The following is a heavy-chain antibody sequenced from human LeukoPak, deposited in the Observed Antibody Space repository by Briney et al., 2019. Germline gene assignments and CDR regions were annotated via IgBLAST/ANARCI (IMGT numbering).Heavy chain of an antibody. J-gene: IGHJ4*02. CDR3: ARAMGLQRQLAFDY. CDR2: INSNGDEI. CDR1: GFTFSTYA. D-gene: IGHD6-13*01. Sequence: PGGSLRLSCAASGFTFSTYAMAWVRQAPGKGLEWVSGINSNGDEIYYADSVRGRFTISRDNSNNALYLQMDSLRAEDTAVYYCARAMGLQRQLAFDYWGQGTQVTVSS. V-gene: IGHV3-23*01.